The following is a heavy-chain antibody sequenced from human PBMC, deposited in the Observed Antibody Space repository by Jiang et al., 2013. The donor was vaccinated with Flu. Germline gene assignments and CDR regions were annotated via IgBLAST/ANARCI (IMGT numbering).Heavy chain of an antibody. CDR1: GFTFSSYA. CDR3: AKDLGYVGTFDY. Sequence: VQLVESGGGLVQPGGSLRLSCAASGFTFSSYAMSWVRQAPGKALEWVSTISGSGGSTYYADSVKGRFTISRDNSKNTLYLQMNSLRAEDTAVYYCAKDLGYVGTFDYWGQGTLVTVSS. CDR2: ISGSGGST. J-gene: IGHJ4*02. V-gene: IGHV3-23*04. D-gene: IGHD4-23*01.